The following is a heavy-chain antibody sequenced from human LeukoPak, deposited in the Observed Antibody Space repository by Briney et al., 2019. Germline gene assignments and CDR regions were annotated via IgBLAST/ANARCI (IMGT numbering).Heavy chain of an antibody. J-gene: IGHJ4*02. V-gene: IGHV1-24*01. CDR1: GYTLTELS. CDR3: ATVAAMIGALDY. Sequence: ASVKVSCKVSGYTLTELSMHWVRQAPGKGLEWMGGFDPEDGETIYAQKFRGRVTMTEDTSTDTAYMELSSLRSEDTAVYYCATVAAMIGALDYWGQGTLVTVSS. CDR2: FDPEDGET. D-gene: IGHD3-22*01.